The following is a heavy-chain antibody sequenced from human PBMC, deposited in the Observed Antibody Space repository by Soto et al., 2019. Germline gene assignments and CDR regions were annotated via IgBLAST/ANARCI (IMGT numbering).Heavy chain of an antibody. V-gene: IGHV1-69*13. CDR1: GGTFSSYA. CDR3: ARVIAAVGAFDI. CDR2: IIPIFGTA. Sequence: SVEVSCKASGGTFSSYAISWVLQAPGQGLEWMGGIIPIFGTANYAQKFQGRVTITADESTSTAYMELSSLRSEDTAVYYCARVIAAVGAFDIWGQGTMVTVSS. D-gene: IGHD6-13*01. J-gene: IGHJ3*02.